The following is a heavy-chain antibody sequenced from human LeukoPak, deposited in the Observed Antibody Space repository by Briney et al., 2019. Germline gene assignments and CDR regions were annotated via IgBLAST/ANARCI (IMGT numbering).Heavy chain of an antibody. J-gene: IGHJ4*02. CDR2: LYPGDSDT. D-gene: IGHD6-19*01. Sequence: GESLKISCKGSGYSFTSYWIGWVRQMPGKGPEWMGILYPGDSDTRYSPSFQGKVTISADKCISTAYLQWSSLKASDTAMYYCARLQWLKYYFDYWGQGTLVTVSS. CDR3: ARLQWLKYYFDY. V-gene: IGHV5-51*03. CDR1: GYSFTSYW.